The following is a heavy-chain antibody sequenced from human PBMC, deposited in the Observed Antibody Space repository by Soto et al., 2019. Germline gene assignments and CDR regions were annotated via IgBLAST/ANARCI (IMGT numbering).Heavy chain of an antibody. J-gene: IGHJ3*02. CDR3: ARGFDYAGAFDI. V-gene: IGHV1-2*02. Sequence: GASVKVSCKASGHTFTGHYIHWVRQAPEQGPEWMGEIGPESGATRYAQRFQGRVTMTRDMSITTVYMELNNLSPDDTAVYYCARGFDYAGAFDIWGQGTMVTVSS. CDR1: GHTFTGHY. D-gene: IGHD4-17*01. CDR2: IGPESGAT.